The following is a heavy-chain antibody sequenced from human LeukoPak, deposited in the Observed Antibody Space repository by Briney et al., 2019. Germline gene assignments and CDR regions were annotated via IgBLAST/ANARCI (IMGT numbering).Heavy chain of an antibody. Sequence: GSSVKVSCKASGGTFSSYAISWVRQAPGRGLEWMGGIIPIFGTANYAQKFQGRVTITTDESTSTAYMELSSLRSEDTAVYYCATYRDYYGSGSSSDYWGQGTLVTVSS. CDR2: IIPIFGTA. CDR1: GGTFSSYA. V-gene: IGHV1-69*05. CDR3: ATYRDYYGSGSSSDY. D-gene: IGHD3-10*01. J-gene: IGHJ4*02.